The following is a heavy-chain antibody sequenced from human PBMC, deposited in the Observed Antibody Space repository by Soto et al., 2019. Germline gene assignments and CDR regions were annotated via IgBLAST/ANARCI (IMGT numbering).Heavy chain of an antibody. Sequence: SETLSLTCAVYGGSFSGYYWSWIRQPPGKGLEWIGEINHSGSTNYNPSLKSRVTISVDTSKNQFSLKLSSVTAADTAVYYCARGWFGDYNWFDPWGQGTLVTVSS. CDR3: ARGWFGDYNWFDP. J-gene: IGHJ5*02. D-gene: IGHD3-10*01. V-gene: IGHV4-34*01. CDR1: GGSFSGYY. CDR2: INHSGST.